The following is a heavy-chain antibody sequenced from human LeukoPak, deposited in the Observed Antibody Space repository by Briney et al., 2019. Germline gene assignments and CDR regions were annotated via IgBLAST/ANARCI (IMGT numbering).Heavy chain of an antibody. Sequence: SETLSLTCTVSGGSVSSGSYYWSWIRQPPGKGLEWIGYIYYSGSTNYNPSLKSRVTISVDTSKNQFSLKLSSVTAADTAVYYCAREVSGSLDYWGQGTLVTISS. D-gene: IGHD3-22*01. CDR2: IYYSGST. CDR1: GGSVSSGSYY. J-gene: IGHJ4*02. CDR3: AREVSGSLDY. V-gene: IGHV4-61*01.